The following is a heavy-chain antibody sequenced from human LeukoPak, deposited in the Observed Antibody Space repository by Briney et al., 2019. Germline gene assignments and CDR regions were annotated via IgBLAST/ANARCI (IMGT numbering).Heavy chain of an antibody. Sequence: SVMVSCKAPGGTFSDYSISWVRQAPGQGLEWMGRIIPFVDRIHYAQKFRGRFTITADKATTAVYMELSSLRFDDTAVYYCVRSGYDYDWFDPWGQGTLVTVSS. V-gene: IGHV1-69*02. J-gene: IGHJ5*02. D-gene: IGHD5-12*01. CDR1: GGTFSDYS. CDR2: IIPFVDRI. CDR3: VRSGYDYDWFDP.